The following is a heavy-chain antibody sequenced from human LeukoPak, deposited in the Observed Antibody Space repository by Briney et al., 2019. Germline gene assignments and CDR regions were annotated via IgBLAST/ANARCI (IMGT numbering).Heavy chain of an antibody. CDR2: INPSCGST. CDR1: VYTFFRHY. Sequence: WAGVSVSCVASVYTFFRHYIHGVRPPPGRGGEWVGIINPSCGSTSYAQKFQGRVTMNMYTSTSTVYMELSNLRSEDTAVYDCARRGIALADLDFWGQGTLVTVSS. V-gene: IGHV1-46*01. J-gene: IGHJ4*02. CDR3: ARRGIALADLDF. D-gene: IGHD6-19*01.